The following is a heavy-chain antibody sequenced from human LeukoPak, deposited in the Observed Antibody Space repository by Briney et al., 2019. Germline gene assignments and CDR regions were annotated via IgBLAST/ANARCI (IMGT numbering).Heavy chain of an antibody. CDR1: GGPITTYY. CDR2: IDYSGST. D-gene: IGHD4-23*01. Sequence: SETLSLTCTVSGGPITTYYWSWIRQPPGKGLEWIAYIDYSGSTAYNPSLNGRVAVSLDASKNQFTLNLRTVTAADTAVYYCARLNGGNWGPGSLVTVS. V-gene: IGHV4-59*08. CDR3: ARLNGGN. J-gene: IGHJ4*02.